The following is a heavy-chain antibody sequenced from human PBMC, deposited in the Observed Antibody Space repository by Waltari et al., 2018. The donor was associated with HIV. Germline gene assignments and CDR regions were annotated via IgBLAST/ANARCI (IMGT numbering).Heavy chain of an antibody. CDR1: GLSFRRYG. CDR3: ARDVRGYGQHNWFDP. CDR2: IWYDGSNK. V-gene: IGHV3-33*01. Sequence: QVQLVESGGGVVQPGRSLRLSCAAPGLSFRRYGMHWVRPAPGKGLEWVALIWYDGSNKNYADSVKGRFTISRDNSKNTMFLQMNSLRAEDTAVYYCARDVRGYGQHNWFDPWGQGTLVTVSS. D-gene: IGHD5-18*01. J-gene: IGHJ5*02.